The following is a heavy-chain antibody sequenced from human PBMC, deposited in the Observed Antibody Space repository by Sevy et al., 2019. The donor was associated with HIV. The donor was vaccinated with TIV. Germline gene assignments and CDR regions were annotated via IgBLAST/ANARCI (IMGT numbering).Heavy chain of an antibody. CDR2: ISGSSSTI. V-gene: IGHV3-48*01. CDR1: GFSFSDYS. CDR3: VRGTGPGSFLFDY. Sequence: GGSLRLSCAASGFSFSDYSLSWVRQTPEKGLEWLSLISGSSSTIHYADSVKGRFTISRDNGKNSLRLQMNSLRVEDTAMYYCVRGTGPGSFLFDYWGQGTLVTVSS. J-gene: IGHJ4*02.